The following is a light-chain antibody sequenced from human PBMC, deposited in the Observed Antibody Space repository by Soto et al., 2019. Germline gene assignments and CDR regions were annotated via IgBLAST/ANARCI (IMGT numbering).Light chain of an antibody. CDR3: HQYGRSPQT. CDR1: QSVPSDL. V-gene: IGKV3-20*01. J-gene: IGKJ2*01. Sequence: EIVLTQSPGTLSLSPGERATLSCRASQSVPSDLLAWYQQKPGQAPRLVIYAASRRATGIPDRFSGSGSGTDFTLTISRLEHEDFVVYFCHQYGRSPQTFGQGTKLDIK. CDR2: AAS.